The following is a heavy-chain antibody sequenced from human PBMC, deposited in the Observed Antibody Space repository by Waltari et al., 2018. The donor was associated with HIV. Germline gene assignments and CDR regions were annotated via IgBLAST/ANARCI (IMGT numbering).Heavy chain of an antibody. CDR1: GGSISSSSYY. CDR2: IYYRGST. D-gene: IGHD3-3*01. V-gene: IGHV4-39*01. CDR3: ARHSLDTIFGVVTRPGGYYYGMDV. Sequence: QLQLQESGPGLVKPSETLSLTCTVSGGSISSSSYYWGWIRQPPGKGLEWIGSIYYRGSTYYNPSLKSRVTISVDTSKNQFSLKLSSVTAADTAVYYCARHSLDTIFGVVTRPGGYYYGMDVWGQGTTVTVSS. J-gene: IGHJ6*02.